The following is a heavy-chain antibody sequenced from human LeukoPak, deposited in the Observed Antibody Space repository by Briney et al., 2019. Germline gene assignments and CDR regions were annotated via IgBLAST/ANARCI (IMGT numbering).Heavy chain of an antibody. Sequence: GGSLRLSCAAPGFTSSSYSMNWVRQAPGKGLEWVSSISSSSSYIYYVDSVKGRFTISRDNAKNSLYLQMNSLRAEDTAVYYCARAPSTIAAHFDYWGQGTLVTVSS. CDR1: GFTSSSYS. V-gene: IGHV3-21*01. CDR3: ARAPSTIAAHFDY. D-gene: IGHD6-13*01. J-gene: IGHJ4*02. CDR2: ISSSSSYI.